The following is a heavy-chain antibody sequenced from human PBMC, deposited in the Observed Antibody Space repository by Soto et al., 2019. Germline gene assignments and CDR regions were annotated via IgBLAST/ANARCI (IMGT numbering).Heavy chain of an antibody. J-gene: IGHJ5*02. V-gene: IGHV4-34*01. CDR2: INHGGST. Sequence: SETLSLTCAVYGGSFSGYYWSWIRQPPGKGLEWIGEINHGGSTNYNPSLKSRVTISVDTSKNQFSLKLSSVTAADTAVYYCARVIVVVPALTNDWFDPWGQGTLVTVSS. CDR1: GGSFSGYY. D-gene: IGHD2-2*01. CDR3: ARVIVVVPALTNDWFDP.